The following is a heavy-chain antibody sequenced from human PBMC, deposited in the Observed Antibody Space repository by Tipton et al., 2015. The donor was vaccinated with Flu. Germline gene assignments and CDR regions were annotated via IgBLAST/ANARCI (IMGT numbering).Heavy chain of an antibody. CDR3: ARLSYYDVDLKNFYFDY. D-gene: IGHD3-10*02. CDR1: SGSIRSTNYF. CDR2: IYPSGTT. V-gene: IGHV4-39*01. Sequence: TLSLTCTASSGSIRSTNYFCAWIRQPPGKRLELIGSIYPSGTTYYNPSPKSRVTISVDTSKSQFSLKLRSVTAADTAVYYCARLSYYDVDLKNFYFDYWGQGALVTVSS. J-gene: IGHJ4*02.